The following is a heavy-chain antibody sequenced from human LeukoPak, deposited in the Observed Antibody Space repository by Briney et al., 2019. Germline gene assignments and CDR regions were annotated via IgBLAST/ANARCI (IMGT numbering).Heavy chain of an antibody. CDR1: GGSFSGYY. J-gene: IGHJ4*02. CDR2: INHSGST. CDR3: ARGSDTAAGLY. Sequence: SETLSLTCAVYGGSFSGYYWSWIRQPPGKGLEWIGEINHSGSTNYNPSLKSRVSISVDSSKNQFSLKVSPVTAADTAVYYCARGSDTAAGLYWGQGTLVTVSS. V-gene: IGHV4-34*01. D-gene: IGHD6-13*01.